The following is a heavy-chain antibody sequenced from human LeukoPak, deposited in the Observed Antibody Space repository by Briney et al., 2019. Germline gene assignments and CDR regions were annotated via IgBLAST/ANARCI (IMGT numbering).Heavy chain of an antibody. CDR2: IYTSGST. CDR3: AREGSGGDYYFDY. J-gene: IGHJ4*02. D-gene: IGHD2-21*02. Sequence: SETLSLTCTVSGGSISSGSYYWSWIRQPAGKGLEWIGRIYTSGSTNYNPSPKSRVTISVDTSKNQFSLKLSSVTAADTAVYYCAREGSGGDYYFDYWGQGTLVTVSS. CDR1: GGSISSGSYY. V-gene: IGHV4-61*02.